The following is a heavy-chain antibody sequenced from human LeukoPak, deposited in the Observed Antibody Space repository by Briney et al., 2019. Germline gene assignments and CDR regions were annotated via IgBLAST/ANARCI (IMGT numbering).Heavy chain of an antibody. CDR3: ARSIVGAADDAFDI. D-gene: IGHD1-26*01. J-gene: IGHJ3*02. CDR2: IYPEDSDT. CDR1: GYNFPTYW. Sequence: GESLQISCKGSGYNFPTYWIGWVRQMPGRGLEWMGIIYPEDSDTRYGPSFQGQVTISADKSSITAYLQWSSLKASDTAIYYCARSIVGAADDAFDIWGQGTVVTVSS. V-gene: IGHV5-51*01.